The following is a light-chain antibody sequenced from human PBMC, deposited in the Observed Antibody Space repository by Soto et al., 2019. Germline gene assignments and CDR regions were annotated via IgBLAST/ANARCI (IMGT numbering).Light chain of an antibody. CDR3: QQSNSSPST. Sequence: DIRMTQSPSSLSASVGDRVNITCRASKSISTYFNWYQHKPGTAPNLLIYGAYRLQSGVPSRFTGSGSRTDFTLTISNLRPEDSATYFCQQSNSSPSTFGQGTRLEIK. CDR1: KSISTY. CDR2: GAY. J-gene: IGKJ2*01. V-gene: IGKV1-39*01.